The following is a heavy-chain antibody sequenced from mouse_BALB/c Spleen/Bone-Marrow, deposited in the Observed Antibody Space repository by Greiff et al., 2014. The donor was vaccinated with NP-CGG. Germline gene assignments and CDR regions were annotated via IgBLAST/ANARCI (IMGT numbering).Heavy chain of an antibody. Sequence: DVMLVESGGDLVKPGGSLKLSCAASGFTFSSYGMSWVRQTPDKRLEWVATINNGGTYTYYPDSVKGRFTISRDDAKNTLYLQRSSLKSEDTALYYCALNWDSAYWGQGTLVTVSA. CDR2: INNGGTYT. CDR1: GFTFSSYG. D-gene: IGHD4-1*02. V-gene: IGHV5-6*02. CDR3: ALNWDSAY. J-gene: IGHJ3*01.